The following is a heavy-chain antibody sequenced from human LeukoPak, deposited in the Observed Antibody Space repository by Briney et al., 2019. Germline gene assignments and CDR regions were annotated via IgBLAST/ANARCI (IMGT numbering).Heavy chain of an antibody. CDR1: GFTFSSYA. CDR2: ISYDGSNK. D-gene: IGHD6-13*01. J-gene: IGHJ6*02. V-gene: IGHV3-30-3*01. CDR3: AREYSSPLVAGMDV. Sequence: PGGSLRLSCAASGFTFSSYAMHWVRQAPGKGLEWVEVISYDGSNKYYADSVKGRFTISRDNSKSTLYLQMNSLRAEDTAVYYCAREYSSPLVAGMDVWGQGTTVTVSS.